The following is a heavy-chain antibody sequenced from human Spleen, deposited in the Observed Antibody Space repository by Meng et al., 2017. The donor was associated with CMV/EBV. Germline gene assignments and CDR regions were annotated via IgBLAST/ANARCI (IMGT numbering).Heavy chain of an antibody. CDR2: ISGDGRNT. D-gene: IGHD1-26*01. V-gene: IGHV3-23*01. CDR3: AKDVGTFKDVGPIMFHY. CDR1: GGSISSGTYY. Sequence: AQLQESGPGPVKPSQTLSLTCTGSGGSISSGTYYWGWIRQLPGKGLEWVSTISGDGRNTHYADSVKGRFTISRDNSKNMLNLQMMSLGAEDTALYYCAKDVGTFKDVGPIMFHYWGQGTLVTVSS. J-gene: IGHJ4*02.